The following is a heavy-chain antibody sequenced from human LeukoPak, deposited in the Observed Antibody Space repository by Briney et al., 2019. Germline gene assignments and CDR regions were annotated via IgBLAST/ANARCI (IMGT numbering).Heavy chain of an antibody. D-gene: IGHD3-3*01. CDR2: INSDGSST. V-gene: IGHV3-74*01. J-gene: IGHJ6*03. CDR3: ARRTGFWSDYYYYYMDV. CDR1: GFTFSSYW. Sequence: GGSLRLSCAASGFTFSSYWMHWVRQAPGKGLVWVSRINSDGSSTSYADSVKGRFTISRDNAKNTLYLQMNSLRAEDTAVYYCARRTGFWSDYYYYYMDVWGKGTTVTVS.